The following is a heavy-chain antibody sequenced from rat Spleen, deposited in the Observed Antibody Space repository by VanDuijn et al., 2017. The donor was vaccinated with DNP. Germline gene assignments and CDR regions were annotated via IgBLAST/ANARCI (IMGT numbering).Heavy chain of an antibody. CDR1: GFTFSDYD. D-gene: IGHD1-6*01. Sequence: EVQLVESGGGLVQPGRSLKLSCAASGFTFSDYDMAWVRQGPTKGLEWVASISSSGKSTYYRDSVKGRFTVSRDNARSTLYLQMNSLRSEDMATYYCARLGLYTYYAMDAWGQGTSVTVSS. V-gene: IGHV5-22*01. J-gene: IGHJ4*01. CDR3: ARLGLYTYYAMDA. CDR2: ISSSGKST.